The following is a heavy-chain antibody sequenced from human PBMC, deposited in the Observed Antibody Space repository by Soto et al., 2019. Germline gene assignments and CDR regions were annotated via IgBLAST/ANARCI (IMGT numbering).Heavy chain of an antibody. D-gene: IGHD3-3*01. V-gene: IGHV1-3*01. CDR3: AREMPYDFWSGYYS. CDR2: INAGNGNT. CDR1: GYTFTSYA. J-gene: IGHJ5*02. Sequence: GASVKVSCKASGYTFTSYAMHWVRQAPGQRLEWMGWINAGNGNTKYSQKFQGRVTITRDTSASTAYMELSSLRSEDTAVYYCAREMPYDFWSGYYSWGQGTLVTVS.